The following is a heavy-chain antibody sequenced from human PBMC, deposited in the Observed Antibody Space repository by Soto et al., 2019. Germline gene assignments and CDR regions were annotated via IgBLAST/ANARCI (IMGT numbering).Heavy chain of an antibody. J-gene: IGHJ4*02. D-gene: IGHD3-10*01. CDR1: GGSISSGGYS. CDR3: ARAGYGSGSYYPWAFDY. V-gene: IGHV4-30-2*01. Sequence: SETLSLTCAVSGGSISSGGYSWSWIRQPPGKGLEWIGYTYHTGSTYYNPSLKSRVTISVDRSENQFSLKLSSVTAADTAVDYCARAGYGSGSYYPWAFDYWGQGTLVTVSS. CDR2: TYHTGST.